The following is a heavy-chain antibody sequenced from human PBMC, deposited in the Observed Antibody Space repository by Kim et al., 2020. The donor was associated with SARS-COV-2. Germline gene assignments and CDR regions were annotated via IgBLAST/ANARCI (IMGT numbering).Heavy chain of an antibody. J-gene: IGHJ6*02. V-gene: IGHV3-33*06. D-gene: IGHD2-21*01. CDR2: IWYDGSNK. CDR3: AKDWADGPFPYYYGMDV. Sequence: GGSLRLSCAASGFTFSSYGMHWVRQAPGKGLEWVAVIWYDGSNKYYADSVKGRFTISRDNSKNTLYLQMNSLRAEDTAVYYCAKDWADGPFPYYYGMDVWGQGTTVTVSS. CDR1: GFTFSSYG.